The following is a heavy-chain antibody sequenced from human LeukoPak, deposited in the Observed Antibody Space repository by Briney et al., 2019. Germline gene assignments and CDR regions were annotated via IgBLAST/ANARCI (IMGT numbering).Heavy chain of an antibody. V-gene: IGHV1-2*02. Sequence: ASVKVSCKASGYTFTGYYMHWVRQAPGQGLEWMGWINPNSGGTNYAQKFQGRVTMTRDTSISTAYMELSRLRSDDTAVCYCARDRTLYSYAREVDYWGQGTLVTVSS. CDR3: ARDRTLYSYAREVDY. CDR2: INPNSGGT. D-gene: IGHD5-18*01. CDR1: GYTFTGYY. J-gene: IGHJ4*02.